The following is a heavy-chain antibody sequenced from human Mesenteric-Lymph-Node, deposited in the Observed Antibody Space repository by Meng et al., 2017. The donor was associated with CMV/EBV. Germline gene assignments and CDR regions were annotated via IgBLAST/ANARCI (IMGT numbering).Heavy chain of an antibody. CDR1: GFTFRSYW. CDR3: ARETGAVAGFYYYYGMDV. V-gene: IGHV3-74*01. Sequence: GGSLRLSCAASGFTFRSYWMHWVRQAPGKGLVWVSHISSNGSRSNYAASVKGRFTISRDYARNTLYLQMNSLRAEDTALYYCARETGAVAGFYYYYGMDVWGQGTTVTVSS. J-gene: IGHJ6*02. CDR2: ISSNGSRS. D-gene: IGHD6-19*01.